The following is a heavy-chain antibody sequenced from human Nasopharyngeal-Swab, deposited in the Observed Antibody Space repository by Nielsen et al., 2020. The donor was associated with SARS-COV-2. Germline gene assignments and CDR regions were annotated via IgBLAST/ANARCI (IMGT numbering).Heavy chain of an antibody. CDR3: AKRFSPK. D-gene: IGHD3-10*01. CDR1: GFTFSSYG. Sequence: GESLKISCAASGFTFSSYGMHWVRQAPGKGLEWVAVIWYDGSNKYYADSVKGRFTISRDNSKNTLYLQMNSLRDEDTAVYYCAKRFSPKWGQGTLVTVSS. CDR2: IWYDGSNK. V-gene: IGHV3-30*02. J-gene: IGHJ4*02.